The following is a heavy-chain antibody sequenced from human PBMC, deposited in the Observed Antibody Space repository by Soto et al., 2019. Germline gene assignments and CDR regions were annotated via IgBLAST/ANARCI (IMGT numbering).Heavy chain of an antibody. D-gene: IGHD2-15*01. CDR3: ARAHFTGEDCSGGSCSYY. Sequence: GGSLRLSCAASGFTFDDYGMSWVRQAPGKGLEWVSGINWNGGSTGYADSVKGRFTISRDNAKNSLYLQMNSLRAEDTALYYCARAHFTGEDCSGGSCSYYWGQGTLVTV. CDR1: GFTFDDYG. J-gene: IGHJ4*02. CDR2: INWNGGST. V-gene: IGHV3-20*04.